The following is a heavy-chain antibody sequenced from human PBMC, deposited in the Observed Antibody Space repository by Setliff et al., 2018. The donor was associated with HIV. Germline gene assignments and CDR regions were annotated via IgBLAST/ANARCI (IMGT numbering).Heavy chain of an antibody. D-gene: IGHD6-13*01. J-gene: IGHJ4*02. V-gene: IGHV3-23*01. CDR2: ISGSGGDT. CDR3: AQLAAADDS. CDR1: GFNFSSHT. Sequence: PGGSLRLSCAASGFNFSSHTMNWIRQAPGKGLEWVSVISGSGGDTYYVDSVKGRFTISRDNSKNTLYLQMNTLRTEDTAVYYCAQLAAADDSWGQGTLVTVSS.